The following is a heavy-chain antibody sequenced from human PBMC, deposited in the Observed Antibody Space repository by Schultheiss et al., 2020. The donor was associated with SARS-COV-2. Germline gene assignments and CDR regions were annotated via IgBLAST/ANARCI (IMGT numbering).Heavy chain of an antibody. J-gene: IGHJ6*02. CDR3: ARRGKVVPAATDQYGMDV. D-gene: IGHD2-2*01. CDR1: GGTFSSYA. CDR2: IIPIFGTA. Sequence: SVKVSCKASGGTFSSYAISWVRQAPGQGLEWMGGIIPIFGTANYAQKFQGRVTITADESTSTAYMELSSLRSEDTAVYYCARRGKVVPAATDQYGMDVWGQGTTVTVSS. V-gene: IGHV1-69*13.